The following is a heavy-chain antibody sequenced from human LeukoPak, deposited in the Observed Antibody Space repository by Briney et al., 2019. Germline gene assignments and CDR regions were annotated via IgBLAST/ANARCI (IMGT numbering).Heavy chain of an antibody. J-gene: IGHJ4*02. V-gene: IGHV3-64D*09. Sequence: GGSLRLSCSVSGFTFSSYTMHWVRQAPGKGLEYVSSININGGKTYYADSVKGRFTISRDNSKNTLYLQMSSLRAEDTAVYYCVKDKWIDHWGQGTPVTVSS. CDR1: GFTFSSYT. D-gene: IGHD2-8*01. CDR2: ININGGKT. CDR3: VKDKWIDH.